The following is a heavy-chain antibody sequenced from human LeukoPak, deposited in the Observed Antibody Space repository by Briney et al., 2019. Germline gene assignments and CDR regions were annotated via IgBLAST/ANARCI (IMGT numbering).Heavy chain of an antibody. J-gene: IGHJ6*03. V-gene: IGHV4-4*09. CDR2: IYTSGST. CDR3: ARLRARITMVRGIHYYYYMDV. CDR1: GGSISSYY. D-gene: IGHD3-10*01. Sequence: SETLSLTCTVSGGSISSYYWSWIRQPPGKGLEWIGYIYTSGSTNYNPSLKSRVTISVDTSKNQFSLKLSSVTAADTAVYYCARLRARITMVRGIHYYYYMDVWGKGTTVTVSS.